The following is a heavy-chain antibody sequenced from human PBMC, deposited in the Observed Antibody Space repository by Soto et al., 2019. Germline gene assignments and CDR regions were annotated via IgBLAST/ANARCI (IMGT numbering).Heavy chain of an antibody. CDR1: GFTFSSYA. CDR2: ISYDGSNK. V-gene: IGHV3-30-3*01. Sequence: GGSLRLSCAASGFTFSSYAMHWVRQAPGKGLEWVAVISYDGSNKYYADSVKGRFTISRDNSKNTLYLQMNSLRAEDTAVYYCARDVRHEHPIAAAGTFDYWGQGTLVTVSS. J-gene: IGHJ4*02. CDR3: ARDVRHEHPIAAAGTFDY. D-gene: IGHD6-13*01.